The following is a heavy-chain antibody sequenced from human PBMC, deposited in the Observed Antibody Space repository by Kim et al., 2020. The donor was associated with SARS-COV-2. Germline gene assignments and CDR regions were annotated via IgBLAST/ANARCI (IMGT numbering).Heavy chain of an antibody. CDR1: GFTFSSYA. Sequence: GGSLRLSCAASGFTFSSYAMSWVRQAPGKGLEWVSAISGSGGSTYYADSVKGRFTISRDNSKNTLYLQMNSLRAEDTAVYYCAKLGISGVRGPPGYWGQGTLVTVSS. V-gene: IGHV3-23*01. CDR2: ISGSGGST. D-gene: IGHD3-10*01. J-gene: IGHJ4*02. CDR3: AKLGISGVRGPPGY.